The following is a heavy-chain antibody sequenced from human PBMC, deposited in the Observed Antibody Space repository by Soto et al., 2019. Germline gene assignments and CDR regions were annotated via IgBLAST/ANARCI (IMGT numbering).Heavy chain of an antibody. D-gene: IGHD4-17*01. J-gene: IGHJ6*02. Sequence: QVQLVQSGAEVKKPGASVKVSCKASGYTFTNFGISWVRQAPGQGLEWMGWISAYNGNTNYAQKFQGRVTMTTDTSTSTAYMELRSLRSDDTAVYYCARDVRSHDYGHYYYGMDVWGQGTTVTVSS. CDR3: ARDVRSHDYGHYYYGMDV. V-gene: IGHV1-18*01. CDR2: ISAYNGNT. CDR1: GYTFTNFG.